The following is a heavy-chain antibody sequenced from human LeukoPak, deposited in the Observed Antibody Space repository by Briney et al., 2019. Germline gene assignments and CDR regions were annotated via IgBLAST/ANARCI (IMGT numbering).Heavy chain of an antibody. V-gene: IGHV3-7*01. D-gene: IGHD5-18*01. CDR3: ARDLSGVTGYTYGRGIDY. CDR1: GFTFSNFA. J-gene: IGHJ4*02. Sequence: PGGSLRLSCAASGFTFSNFAMNWVRQAPGKVLEWVANIKKDGSEKYYVDSVKGRFTISRDNAKTSLYLQMNSLRAEDTAVYYCARDLSGVTGYTYGRGIDYWGQGTLVTVSS. CDR2: IKKDGSEK.